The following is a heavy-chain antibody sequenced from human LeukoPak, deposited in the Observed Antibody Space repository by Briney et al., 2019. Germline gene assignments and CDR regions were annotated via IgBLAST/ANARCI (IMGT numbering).Heavy chain of an antibody. CDR1: RFTFSDFY. CDR3: ARGPGSYRYVFDY. D-gene: IGHD3-16*02. V-gene: IGHV3-11*01. Sequence: GGFLRLSCAASRFTFSDFYMSSFSDFYMSWIRQAPGKGLEWVSYISDSGTTTYYADSVKGRFTISRDNAKNSLYLQMNSLRAEDTAVYYCARGPGSYRYVFDYWGQGTLVTVSS. CDR2: ISDSGTTT. J-gene: IGHJ4*02.